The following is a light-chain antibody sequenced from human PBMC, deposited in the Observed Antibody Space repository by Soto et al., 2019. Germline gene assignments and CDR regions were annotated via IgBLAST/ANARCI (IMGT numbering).Light chain of an antibody. V-gene: IGLV2-23*01. Sequence: QSVLTQPASVSGSPGQSITISCTGTSSGIGNYNLVSWYQQHPGKAPKLMIYEGTKRPSGVSNRFSVNTASLTISGLQPEDEADYYCCSYAGNNNWVFGGGTKVTVL. J-gene: IGLJ3*02. CDR2: EGT. CDR1: SSGIGNYNL. CDR3: CSYAGNNNWV.